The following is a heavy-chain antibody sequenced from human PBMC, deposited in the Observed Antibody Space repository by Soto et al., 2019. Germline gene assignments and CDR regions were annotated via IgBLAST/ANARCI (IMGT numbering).Heavy chain of an antibody. D-gene: IGHD3-10*01. CDR2: ISYDGSNK. V-gene: IGHV3-30-3*01. J-gene: IGHJ4*02. CDR1: GFTFSSYA. Sequence: GGSLRLSCAASGFTFSSYAMHWVRQAPGKGLEWVAVISYDGSNKYYADSVKGRFTISRDNSKNTLYLQMNSLRAEDTAVYYCARVLGVVRERFFDYWGQGTLVTVSS. CDR3: ARVLGVVRERFFDY.